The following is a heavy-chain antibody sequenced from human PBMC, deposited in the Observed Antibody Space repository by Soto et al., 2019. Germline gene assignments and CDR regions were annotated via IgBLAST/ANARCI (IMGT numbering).Heavy chain of an antibody. CDR3: ARVFSNFRSFFDY. Sequence: SETLSLTCGVSGDSLTFSGYSWTWIRQPPGKGLEWIGNIYHSGSTYYNPSLRSRVTISVDRSKNQFSLKLSSVTAADTAVYYCARVFSNFRSFFDYWGQGTLVTVS. CDR1: GDSLTFSGYS. D-gene: IGHD1-7*01. CDR2: IYHSGST. V-gene: IGHV4-30-2*01. J-gene: IGHJ4*02.